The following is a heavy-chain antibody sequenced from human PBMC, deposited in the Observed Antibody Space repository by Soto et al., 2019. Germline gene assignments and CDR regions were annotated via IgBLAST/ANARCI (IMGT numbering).Heavy chain of an antibody. CDR1: GFTFSNAW. D-gene: IGHD3-10*01. CDR2: IKSKTDGGTT. Sequence: PGGSLRLSCAASGFTFSNAWMNWVRQAPGKGLEWVGRIKSKTDGGTTDYAEPVKGRFTISRDDSKKTLYLQMNSLKTEDTAVYYCIRRSDGRRGPYYYYGMDVWGQGTTVTVSS. V-gene: IGHV3-15*07. J-gene: IGHJ6*02. CDR3: IRRSDGRRGPYYYYGMDV.